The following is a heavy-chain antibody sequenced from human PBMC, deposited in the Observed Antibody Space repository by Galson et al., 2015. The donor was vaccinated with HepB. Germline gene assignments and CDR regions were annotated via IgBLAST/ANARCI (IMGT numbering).Heavy chain of an antibody. Sequence: SLRLSCAASGFTFSSYAMHWVRQAPGKGLEYVSAISSNGGSTYYADSVKGRFTISRDNSKNTLYLQMSSLRAEDTAAYYCVKGGYYYDSSGTDAFDIWGQGTMVTVSS. V-gene: IGHV3-64D*06. CDR3: VKGGYYYDSSGTDAFDI. CDR2: ISSNGGST. D-gene: IGHD3-22*01. J-gene: IGHJ3*02. CDR1: GFTFSSYA.